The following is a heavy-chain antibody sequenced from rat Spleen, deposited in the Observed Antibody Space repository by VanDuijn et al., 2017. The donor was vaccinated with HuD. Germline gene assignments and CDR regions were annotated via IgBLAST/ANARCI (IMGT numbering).Heavy chain of an antibody. D-gene: IGHD1-10*01. CDR2: ISYDGSST. CDR3: ARRGQLFDY. J-gene: IGHJ2*01. Sequence: EVQLVESGGGLVQPGRSLKLSCVASGFIFSNYGMAWVRQTPTKGLEWVATISYDGSSTYYRNSVKGRFTMSRDNAKSTLCLQMNSLRSEDTATYYCARRGQLFDYWGQGVMVTVSS. CDR1: GFIFSNYG. V-gene: IGHV5-29*01.